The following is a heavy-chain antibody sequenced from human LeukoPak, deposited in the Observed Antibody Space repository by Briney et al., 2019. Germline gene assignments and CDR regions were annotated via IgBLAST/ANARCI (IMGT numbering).Heavy chain of an antibody. V-gene: IGHV3-21*01. CDR1: GFTFNSYS. J-gene: IGHJ4*02. D-gene: IGHD6-19*01. CDR3: ARGIAVAGTILGV. CDR2: ISSSSSYI. Sequence: GGSLRLSCAASGFTFNSYSMNWVRQAPGKGLEWVSSISSSSSYIYYADSVKGRFTISRDNAKNSLYLQMNSLRAEDTAVYYCARGIAVAGTILGVWGQGTLVTVSS.